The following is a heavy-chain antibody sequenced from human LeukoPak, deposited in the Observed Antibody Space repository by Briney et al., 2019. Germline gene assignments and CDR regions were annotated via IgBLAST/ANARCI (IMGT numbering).Heavy chain of an antibody. CDR1: GFTFSSYW. Sequence: GGSLRLSCAASGFTFSSYWMSWVRQAPGKGLEWVANIKQDGSEKYYVDSVKGRFTISRDNAKNSLYLQMNSLRAEDTAVYYCARDSKDYDYVWGSYRYHDYWGQGTLVTVSS. D-gene: IGHD3-16*02. V-gene: IGHV3-7*01. CDR3: ARDSKDYDYVWGSYRYHDY. CDR2: IKQDGSEK. J-gene: IGHJ4*02.